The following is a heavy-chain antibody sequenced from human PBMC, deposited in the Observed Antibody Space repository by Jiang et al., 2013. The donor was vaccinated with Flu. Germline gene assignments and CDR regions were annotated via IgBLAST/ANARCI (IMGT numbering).Heavy chain of an antibody. V-gene: IGHV2-5*02. CDR3: AHSGIQLWLTWFDP. Sequence: KPTQTLTLTCTFSGFSLSTSGVGVGWIRQPPGKALEWLALIYWDDDKRYSPSLKSRLTITKDTSKNQVVLTMTNMDPVDTATYYCAHSGIQLWLTWFDPWGQGTLVTVSS. CDR1: GFSLSTSGVG. J-gene: IGHJ5*02. CDR2: IYWDDDK. D-gene: IGHD5-18*01.